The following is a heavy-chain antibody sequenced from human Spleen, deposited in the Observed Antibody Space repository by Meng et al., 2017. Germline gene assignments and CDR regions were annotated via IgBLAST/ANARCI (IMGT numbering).Heavy chain of an antibody. CDR1: GGSFSGYY. Sequence: GSLRLSCAVYGGSFSGYYWSWIRQPPGKGLEWIGEINHSGSTNYNPSLKSRVTISVDTSKNQFSLKPSSVTAADTAVYYCARVRAGGGSGSFDYWGQGTLVTVSS. CDR3: ARVRAGGGSGSFDY. V-gene: IGHV4-34*01. CDR2: INHSGST. D-gene: IGHD3-10*01. J-gene: IGHJ4*02.